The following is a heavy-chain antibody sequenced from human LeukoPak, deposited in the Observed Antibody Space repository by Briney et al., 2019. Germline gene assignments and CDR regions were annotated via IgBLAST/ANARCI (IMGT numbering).Heavy chain of an antibody. CDR1: GGSISSSSYY. CDR2: IHYSGST. J-gene: IGHJ4*02. Sequence: PSETLSLTCTVSGGSISSSSYYWGWIRQPPGKGLEWIGSIHYSGSTNYNPSLKSRVTISVDPSKNQFSLKLISVTAADTADYYCARGLDGHVDYWGQGTLVTVSS. V-gene: IGHV4-39*07. D-gene: IGHD1-1*01. CDR3: ARGLDGHVDY.